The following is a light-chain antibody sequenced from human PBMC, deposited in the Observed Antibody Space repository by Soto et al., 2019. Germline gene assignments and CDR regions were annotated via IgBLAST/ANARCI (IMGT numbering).Light chain of an antibody. Sequence: QAASVSGSPGQSITISCTGTSSDVGSYNLVSWYQQHPGKAPKLMIYEVSKRPSGVSNRFSGSKSGNTASLTISGLQAEDEADYYCCSYAGSSTHVFGTGTKLTVL. CDR2: EVS. CDR3: CSYAGSSTHV. CDR1: SSDVGSYNL. V-gene: IGLV2-23*02. J-gene: IGLJ1*01.